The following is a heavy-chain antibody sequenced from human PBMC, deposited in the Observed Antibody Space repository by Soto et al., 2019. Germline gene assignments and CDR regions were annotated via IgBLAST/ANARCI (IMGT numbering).Heavy chain of an antibody. D-gene: IGHD2-15*01. CDR1: GGSISSSSYY. Sequence: SETLSLTCTVSGGSISSSSYYWGWIRQPPGKGLEWIGSIYYSGSTYYNPSLKSRVTISVDTSKNQFSLKLSSVTAADTAVYYCARLSGVVVIEYWGQGTLVTVSS. CDR2: IYYSGST. V-gene: IGHV4-39*01. J-gene: IGHJ4*02. CDR3: ARLSGVVVIEY.